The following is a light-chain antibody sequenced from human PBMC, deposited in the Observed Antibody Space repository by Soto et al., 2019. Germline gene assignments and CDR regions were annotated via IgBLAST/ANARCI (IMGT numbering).Light chain of an antibody. Sequence: QSVLTQPASVSGSPGQSITISCTGTSIDVGGYNYGSWYQQHPGTAPKLMIYEVTDRPSGVSNRFSGSKSGNRSSLTISGLRADDEADYYCSSFTTSNTLVFGTGTKLTVL. CDR2: EVT. J-gene: IGLJ1*01. V-gene: IGLV2-14*01. CDR1: SIDVGGYNY. CDR3: SSFTTSNTLV.